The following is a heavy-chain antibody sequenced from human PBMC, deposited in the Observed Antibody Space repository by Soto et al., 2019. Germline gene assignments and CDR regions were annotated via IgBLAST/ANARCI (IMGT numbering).Heavy chain of an antibody. J-gene: IGHJ1*01. V-gene: IGHV4-30-2*01. CDR3: AKEVALGSPHGGVSSKYFQH. D-gene: IGHD3-3*01. Sequence: TLSLTCAVSGGSISSGAYSWSWIRQPPGKGLDWVGYIYHSGSTYYNPSLKSRVTISVDRSKNRFSLNLNSVTAADTAVYYCAKEVALGSPHGGVSSKYFQHWGQGTLVTVSS. CDR2: IYHSGST. CDR1: GGSISSGAYS.